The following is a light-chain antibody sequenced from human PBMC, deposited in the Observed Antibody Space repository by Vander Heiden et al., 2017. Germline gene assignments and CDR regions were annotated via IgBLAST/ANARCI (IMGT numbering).Light chain of an antibody. CDR3: QQYYSTPWT. CDR1: QSVLYSSNNKNY. V-gene: IGKV4-1*01. Sequence: DIGMTQSPDALAVSLRERATTNCKSSQSVLYSSNNKNYLAWYQQKPGQPPKLLIYWASTRESGVPDRFSGSGSGTDFTLTISSLQAEDVAVYYCQQYYSTPWTFGQGTKVEIK. J-gene: IGKJ1*01. CDR2: WAS.